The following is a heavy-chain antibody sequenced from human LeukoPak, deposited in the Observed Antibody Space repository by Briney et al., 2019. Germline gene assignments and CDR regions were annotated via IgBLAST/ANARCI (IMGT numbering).Heavy chain of an antibody. D-gene: IGHD3-16*02. J-gene: IGHJ5*02. Sequence: GGSLRLSCAASGFTFSNAWMSWVRQAPGKGLEWVGRIKSKTDGGTTDYAAPVKGRFTISRDDSKNTLYLQMNSLKTEDTAVYYCTTDLHYDYVWGSYRYSPWGQGTLVTVSS. CDR1: GFTFSNAW. V-gene: IGHV3-15*01. CDR2: IKSKTDGGTT. CDR3: TTDLHYDYVWGSYRYSP.